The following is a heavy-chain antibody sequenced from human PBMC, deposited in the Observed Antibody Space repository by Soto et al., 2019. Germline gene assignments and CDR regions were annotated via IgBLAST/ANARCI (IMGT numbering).Heavy chain of an antibody. J-gene: IGHJ4*02. CDR3: AKAGGPDYYDSSGYYYVPHFDY. CDR2: ISGSGGST. D-gene: IGHD3-22*01. Sequence: GGSLRLSCAAPGFTFSSYAMSWVRQAPGKGLEWVSAISGSGGSTYYADSVKGRFTISRDNSKNTLYLQMNSLRAEDTAVYYCAKAGGPDYYDSSGYYYVPHFDYWGQGTLVTVSS. CDR1: GFTFSSYA. V-gene: IGHV3-23*01.